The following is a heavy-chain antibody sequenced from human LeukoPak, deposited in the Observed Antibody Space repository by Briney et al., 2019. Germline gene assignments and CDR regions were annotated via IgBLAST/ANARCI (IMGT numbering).Heavy chain of an antibody. CDR1: GFTFSSCA. J-gene: IGHJ1*01. CDR3: AKEWRATRPGRYFQH. D-gene: IGHD3-3*01. Sequence: GGSLRLSCAASGFTFSSCAMSWVRQAPGKGLEWVTAISGSGGSTYYADSVKGRFAISRDNSKNTLYLQMNSLRAEDTAVYYCAKEWRATRPGRYFQHWGQGTLVTVSS. V-gene: IGHV3-23*01. CDR2: ISGSGGST.